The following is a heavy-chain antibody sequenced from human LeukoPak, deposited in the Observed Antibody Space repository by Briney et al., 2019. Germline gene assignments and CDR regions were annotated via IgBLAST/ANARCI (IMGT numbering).Heavy chain of an antibody. J-gene: IGHJ2*01. D-gene: IGHD7-27*01. Sequence: GGSLRLSCAASGFTFSSYTMNWVRQAPGKGLEWVSSISSSSTYIYYADSVKGRFTISRDNAKNSLYLQMNSLRAEDTAVYHCARDPWGYWYFDLWGRGTLVTVPS. CDR1: GFTFSSYT. CDR3: ARDPWGYWYFDL. V-gene: IGHV3-21*01. CDR2: ISSSSTYI.